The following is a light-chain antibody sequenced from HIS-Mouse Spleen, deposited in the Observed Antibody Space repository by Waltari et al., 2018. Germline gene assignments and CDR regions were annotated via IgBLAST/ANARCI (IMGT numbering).Light chain of an antibody. CDR1: SSDVGSYNL. V-gene: IGLV2-23*01. CDR2: EGS. Sequence: QSALTQPASVSGLPGQSTTISCTGTSSDVGSYNLVSWYQQHPGKTPKLIIYEGSKRPSGVSIRFSGSKSGNTASLTISGLQAEDEADYYCCSYAGSSTVVFGGGTKLTVL. J-gene: IGLJ2*01. CDR3: CSYAGSSTVV.